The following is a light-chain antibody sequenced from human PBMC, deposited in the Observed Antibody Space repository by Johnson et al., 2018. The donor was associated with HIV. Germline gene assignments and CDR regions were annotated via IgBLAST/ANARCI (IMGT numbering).Light chain of an antibody. Sequence: QSVLTQPPSVSAATGQKVTISCSGSSSNIGNNYVSWYQQVPGTAPKLLIYEKNKRPSGIPDRFSASMSGTSATLDITGLQTGDEGGYYCGAWDSSLGAHYVCGTGTRVTVL. V-gene: IGLV1-51*02. J-gene: IGLJ1*01. CDR1: SSNIGNNY. CDR3: GAWDSSLGAHYV. CDR2: EKN.